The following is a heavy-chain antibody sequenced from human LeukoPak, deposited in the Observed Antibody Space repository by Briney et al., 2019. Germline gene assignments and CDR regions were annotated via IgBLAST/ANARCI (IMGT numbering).Heavy chain of an antibody. Sequence: SETLSLTCSVSGGSISSLYWSWIRQPPGKGLEWIGYIYYTGSTNYNPSLKSRVTISVDTSKNQFSLKLSSVTAADTAVYYCARRSDYGEHFHFDYWGPGNLVTVSS. CDR3: ARRSDYGEHFHFDY. CDR2: IYYTGST. CDR1: GGSISSLY. J-gene: IGHJ4*02. V-gene: IGHV4-59*12. D-gene: IGHD4-17*01.